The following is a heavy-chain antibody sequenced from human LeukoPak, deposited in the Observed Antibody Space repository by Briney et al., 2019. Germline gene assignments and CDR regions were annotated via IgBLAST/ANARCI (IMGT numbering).Heavy chain of an antibody. CDR2: MNPNSGNT. Sequence: GASVTVSCKASGYTFISYDINWVRQATGQGLEWMGWMNPNSGNTGYAQKFQGRVTMTRNTSISTAYMELSSLRSEDTAVYYCARGGYSSSWYYPSYYYGMDVWGQGTTVTVSS. CDR1: GYTFISYD. J-gene: IGHJ6*02. V-gene: IGHV1-8*01. D-gene: IGHD6-13*01. CDR3: ARGGYSSSWYYPSYYYGMDV.